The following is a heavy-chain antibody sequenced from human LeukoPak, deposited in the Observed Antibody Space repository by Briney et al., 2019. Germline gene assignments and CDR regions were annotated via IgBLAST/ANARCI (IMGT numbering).Heavy chain of an antibody. J-gene: IGHJ3*02. D-gene: IGHD6-13*01. CDR2: INPYSGAT. V-gene: IGHV1-2*02. CDR1: GFTFTTYF. CDR3: GRATYTSIWFHDAFDI. Sequence: GASVKVSCKASGFTFTTYFMHWVRQAPGQGLEWMGWINPYSGATNSAQKFQGRVTMTRDTSINTAYMELSMLTSDDTAVYYCGRATYTSIWFHDAFDIWGQGTMVTVSS.